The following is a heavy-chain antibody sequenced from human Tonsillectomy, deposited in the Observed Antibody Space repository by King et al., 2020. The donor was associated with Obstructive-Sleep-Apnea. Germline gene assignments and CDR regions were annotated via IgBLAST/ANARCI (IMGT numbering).Heavy chain of an antibody. V-gene: IGHV4-31*03. J-gene: IGHJ4*02. CDR1: GGSISSGTFY. CDR3: ARETGYSFGYFDS. CDR2: IYPSGST. Sequence: VQLQESGPGLVKPSQTLSLTCTVSGGSISSGTFYWSWIRQHPGKGLEWIGYIYPSGSTYYNPSLKSRVTISVDTSKNQFSVKLSSVTAADTAVYYCARETGYSFGYFDSWGQGTLVTVSS. D-gene: IGHD5-18*01.